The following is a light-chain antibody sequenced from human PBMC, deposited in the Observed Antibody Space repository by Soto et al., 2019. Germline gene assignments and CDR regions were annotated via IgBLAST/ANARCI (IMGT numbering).Light chain of an antibody. CDR2: DAS. V-gene: IGKV3-11*01. CDR3: QQRSNWPPVT. Sequence: EVVLTQSPATVSLSPGERATLSCRASQSVYTYLAWYQQKPGQAPRLLIFDASKRATGIPARFSGTGSGTDFTLTIRSLEPEHVAVYYCQQRSNWPPVTFVQGTKVEIK. J-gene: IGKJ1*01. CDR1: QSVYTY.